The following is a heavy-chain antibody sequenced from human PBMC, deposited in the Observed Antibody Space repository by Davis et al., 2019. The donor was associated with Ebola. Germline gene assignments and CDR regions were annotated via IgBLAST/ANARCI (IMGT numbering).Heavy chain of an antibody. V-gene: IGHV1-8*01. CDR1: GYTFTSYD. CDR2: MNPNSGNT. J-gene: IGHJ6*02. D-gene: IGHD1-26*01. CDR3: ARAPRVVGATTYYYGMDV. Sequence: ASVKVSCKASGYTFTSYDINWVRQATGQGLEWMGWMNPNSGNTGYAQKFQGRVTMTRNTSISTAYMELSSLRSDDTAVYYCARAPRVVGATTYYYGMDVWGQGTTVTVSS.